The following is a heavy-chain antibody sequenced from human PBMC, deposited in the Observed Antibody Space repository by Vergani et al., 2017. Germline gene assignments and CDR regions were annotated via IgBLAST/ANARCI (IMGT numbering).Heavy chain of an antibody. J-gene: IGHJ5*02. CDR2: IYYSGST. V-gene: IGHV4-39*07. CDR3: ARVRYDSSGPLADNWFDP. D-gene: IGHD3-22*01. CDR1: GGSISSSSYY. Sequence: QLQLQESGPGLVKPSETLSLTCTVSGGSISSSSYYWGWIRQPPGKGLEWIGSIYYSGSTNYNPSLKSRVTISVDTSRNHFSLKLGSLTAADTGVYYWARVRYDSSGPLADNWFDPWGQGTLVTVSS.